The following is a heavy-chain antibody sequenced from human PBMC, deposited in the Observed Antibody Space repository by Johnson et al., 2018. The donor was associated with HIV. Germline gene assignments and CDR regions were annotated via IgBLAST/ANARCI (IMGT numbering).Heavy chain of an antibody. CDR1: GFTFSSYD. CDR2: IGTAGDT. V-gene: IGHV3-13*01. CDR3: ARPEINCSSTSCQKAGAFDI. D-gene: IGHD2-2*01. Sequence: VQLVESGGGLVQPGGSLRLSCAASGFTFSSYDMHWVRQATGKGLEWVSAIGTAGDTYYPGSVKGRFTISRENAKNSLYLQMNSLRAGDTAVYYCARPEINCSSTSCQKAGAFDIWGQGTMVTVSS. J-gene: IGHJ3*02.